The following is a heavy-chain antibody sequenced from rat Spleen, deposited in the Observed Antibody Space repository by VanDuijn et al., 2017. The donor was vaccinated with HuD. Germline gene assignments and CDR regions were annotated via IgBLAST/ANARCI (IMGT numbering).Heavy chain of an antibody. CDR1: GFSLGNYG. V-gene: IGHV2-15*01. CDR3: AREGPFNPFAY. Sequence: QVQLKESGPGLVQPSRTLSLTCTVSGFSLGNYGVSWVRQPPGKGLEWIAAIWGGGSTQYNSVFKSRLSISRDTSKSQVLLKMNSLQTEDTAMYFCAREGPFNPFAYWGQGTLVTVSS. CDR2: IWGGGST. D-gene: IGHD1-3*01. J-gene: IGHJ3*01.